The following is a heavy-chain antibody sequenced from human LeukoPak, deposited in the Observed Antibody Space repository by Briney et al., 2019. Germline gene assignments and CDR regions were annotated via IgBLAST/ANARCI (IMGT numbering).Heavy chain of an antibody. D-gene: IGHD4-23*01. CDR2: MTTSGNTI. V-gene: IGHV3-48*02. CDR1: GITFSGYS. Sequence: GGSLRLSCVVSGITFSGYSMIWVRQAPGKGLEWLSFMTTSGNTIFYAESVKERFTISRDNAKKTLYLQMNSLRDEDTAVYYCARVGRATAVTMYFEYWGQGTLVTVSS. J-gene: IGHJ4*02. CDR3: ARVGRATAVTMYFEY.